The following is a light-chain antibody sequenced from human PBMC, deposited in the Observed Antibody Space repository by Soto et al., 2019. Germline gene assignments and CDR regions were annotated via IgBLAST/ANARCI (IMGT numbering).Light chain of an antibody. CDR1: SSGFGGYNY. CDR2: EVS. V-gene: IGLV2-14*01. CDR3: SSSTGTSALVI. J-gene: IGLJ2*01. Sequence: QSALTQPASVSGSPGQSITISCTGTSSGFGGYNYVSWYQQHPGKAPKLMIYEVSNRPTGVSNRFSGSKSGNTASLSISGLQTEDEAAYYCSSSTGTSALVIFGGGTKLTVL.